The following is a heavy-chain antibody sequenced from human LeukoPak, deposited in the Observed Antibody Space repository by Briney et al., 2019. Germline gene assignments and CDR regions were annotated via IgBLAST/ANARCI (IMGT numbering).Heavy chain of an antibody. J-gene: IGHJ4*02. CDR3: ARESPNYYFDY. CDR2: ISSSSSTI. Sequence: SYISSSSSTIYYADSVKGRFTISRDNAKDSLYLQMNSLRAEDTAVYYCARESPNYYFDYWGQGTLVTVSS. V-gene: IGHV3-48*01.